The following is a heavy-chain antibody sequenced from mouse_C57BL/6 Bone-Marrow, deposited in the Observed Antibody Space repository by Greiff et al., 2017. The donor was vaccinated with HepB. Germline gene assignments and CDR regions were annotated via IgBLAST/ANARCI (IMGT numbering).Heavy chain of an antibody. Sequence: VQLQQPGAELVKPGASVKISCKASGYTFTSYWITWVKQRPGQGLEWIGDIYPGSGSTNYNEKFKSKATLTVDTSSSTAYMQLSSLTSEDSAVYYCARGDYYGSSPFAYWGQGTLVTVSA. CDR1: GYTFTSYW. CDR2: IYPGSGST. D-gene: IGHD1-1*01. V-gene: IGHV1-55*01. CDR3: ARGDYYGSSPFAY. J-gene: IGHJ3*01.